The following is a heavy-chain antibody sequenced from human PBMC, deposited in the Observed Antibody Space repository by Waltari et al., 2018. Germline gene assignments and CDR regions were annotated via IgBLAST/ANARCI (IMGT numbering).Heavy chain of an antibody. V-gene: IGHV4-38-2*02. CDR2: IYHSGST. CDR1: GYSISSGYY. CDR3: ARDLGGSSGWYDAFDI. Sequence: QVQLQESGPGLVKPSETLSLTCAVSGYSISSGYYWGWIRQPPGKGLEWIGSIYHSGSTYYNPSLKSRVTISVDTSKNQFSLKLSSVTAADTAVYYCARDLGGSSGWYDAFDIWGQGTMVTVSS. D-gene: IGHD6-19*01. J-gene: IGHJ3*02.